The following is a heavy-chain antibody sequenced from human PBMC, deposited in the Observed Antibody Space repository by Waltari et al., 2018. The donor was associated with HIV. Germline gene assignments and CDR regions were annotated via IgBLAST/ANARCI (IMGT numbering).Heavy chain of an antibody. CDR3: ARDTSSSRPLVTGIDY. CDR2: ISYDGRNK. CDR1: GFTFSSYA. D-gene: IGHD2-21*02. J-gene: IGHJ4*02. Sequence: QVQLVESGGGVVQPGRSLRLSCAASGFTFSSYAMHWVRQAPGKGLEWVSVISYDGRNKDYAYSVKGRFTISRDNSKNTLYLQMNSLRAEDTAVYYCARDTSSSRPLVTGIDYWGQGTLVTVSS. V-gene: IGHV3-30*04.